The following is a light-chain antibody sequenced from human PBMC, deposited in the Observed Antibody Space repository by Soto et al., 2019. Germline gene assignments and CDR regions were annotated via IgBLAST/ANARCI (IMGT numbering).Light chain of an antibody. V-gene: IGKV1-33*01. CDR3: QQYDNPLFT. CDR2: DAS. Sequence: DIQMTQSPSSLSASVGDRVTITCQASQDISNYLNWYQQKPVKAPKLLIYDASNFETGVPSRFSGSGSGTDFTFTISSLQPEDIATYYCQQYDNPLFTFGPGTQVDIK. J-gene: IGKJ3*01. CDR1: QDISNY.